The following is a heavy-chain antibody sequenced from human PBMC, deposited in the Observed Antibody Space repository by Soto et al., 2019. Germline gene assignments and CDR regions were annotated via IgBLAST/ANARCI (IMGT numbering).Heavy chain of an antibody. CDR3: AKASHDFWSGYSYYDY. CDR1: GFTFDDYA. Sequence: GGSLRLSCAASGFTFDDYAMHWVRQAPGKGLEWVSGISWNSGSIGYADSVKGRFTISRDNAKNSLYLQMNSLRAEDTALYYCAKASHDFWSGYSYYDYWGQGTLVTVSS. V-gene: IGHV3-9*01. CDR2: ISWNSGSI. J-gene: IGHJ4*02. D-gene: IGHD3-3*01.